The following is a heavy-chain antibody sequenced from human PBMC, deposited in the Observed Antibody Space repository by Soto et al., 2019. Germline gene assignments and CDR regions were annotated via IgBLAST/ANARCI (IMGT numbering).Heavy chain of an antibody. CDR3: AKSVENYDSSGYYYYYYGMDV. J-gene: IGHJ6*02. CDR1: GFTFSSYG. Sequence: GGSLRLSCAASGFTFSSYGMHWVRQAPGKGLEWVAVISYDGSNKYYADSVKGRFTISRDNSKNTLYLQMNSLRAEDTAVYYCAKSVENYDSSGYYYYYYGMDVWGQGTTVTVSS. CDR2: ISYDGSNK. D-gene: IGHD3-22*01. V-gene: IGHV3-30*18.